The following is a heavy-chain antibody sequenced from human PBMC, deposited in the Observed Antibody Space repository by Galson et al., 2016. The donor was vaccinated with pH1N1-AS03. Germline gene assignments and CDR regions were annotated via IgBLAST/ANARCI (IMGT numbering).Heavy chain of an antibody. CDR3: AKDKSYGDNPRWFDP. CDR2: ISGRGDST. J-gene: IGHJ5*02. V-gene: IGHV3-23*01. Sequence: SLRLSCAASGFTFSSYAMSWVRQAPGNGLEWVSAISGRGDSTYYADPVKGRFTISSDKSKNTLYLQRNSLRAEHTALYYCAKDKSYGDNPRWFDPWGQGTLVTVSS. D-gene: IGHD4-17*01. CDR1: GFTFSSYA.